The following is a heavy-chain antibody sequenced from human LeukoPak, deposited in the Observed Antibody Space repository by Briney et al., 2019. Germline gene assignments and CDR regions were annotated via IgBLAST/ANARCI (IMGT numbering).Heavy chain of an antibody. Sequence: ASVKVSCKASGYTFTSYDINWVRQATGQGLEWMGWMNPNSGNTGYAQKLQGRVTMTRNTSISTAYMELSSLRSEDTAVYYCARGGGIYYDFWSGYETYFDYWGQGTLVTVSS. J-gene: IGHJ4*02. D-gene: IGHD3-3*01. CDR3: ARGGGIYYDFWSGYETYFDY. CDR2: MNPNSGNT. CDR1: GYTFTSYD. V-gene: IGHV1-8*01.